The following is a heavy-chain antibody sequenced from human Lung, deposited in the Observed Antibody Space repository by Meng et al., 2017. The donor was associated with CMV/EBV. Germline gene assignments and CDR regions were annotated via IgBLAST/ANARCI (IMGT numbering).Heavy chain of an antibody. Sequence: GGSLRLXCAASGFNFRTYSMNWVRQAPGKGLEWVSSISSSSTYIYYADSVKGRFTISRDNAKNSLYLQMISLRAEDTAVYYCARETGSSGWYGPGYWGQGTXV. V-gene: IGHV3-21*01. CDR3: ARETGSSGWYGPGY. J-gene: IGHJ4*02. CDR1: GFNFRTYS. CDR2: ISSSSTYI. D-gene: IGHD6-19*01.